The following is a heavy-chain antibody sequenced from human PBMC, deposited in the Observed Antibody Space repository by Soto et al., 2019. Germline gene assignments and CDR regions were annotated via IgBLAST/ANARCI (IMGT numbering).Heavy chain of an antibody. V-gene: IGHV3-9*01. Sequence: GGSLRLSCAASGFTFDDYAMHWVRQAPGKGLEWVSGISWNSGSIGYADSVKGRFTISRDNAKNSLYLQMNSLRAEDTALYYCAKDRRDGYSWDRYYFDYWGQGTLVTVSS. CDR3: AKDRRDGYSWDRYYFDY. CDR2: ISWNSGSI. CDR1: GFTFDDYA. J-gene: IGHJ4*02. D-gene: IGHD4-4*01.